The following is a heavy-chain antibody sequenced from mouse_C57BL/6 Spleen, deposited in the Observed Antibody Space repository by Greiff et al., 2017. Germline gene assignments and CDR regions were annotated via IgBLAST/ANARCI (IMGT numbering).Heavy chain of an antibody. V-gene: IGHV1-55*01. Sequence: QVQLQQPGAELVKPGASVKMSCKASGYTFTSYWITWVKQRPGQGLEWIGDIYPGSGSTNYNQKFQSKATLTVDTSSSTAYMQLSSLTSEDSAVYYCARRREDQVFYAMDYWGQGTSVTVSS. D-gene: IGHD3-2*02. CDR2: IYPGSGST. J-gene: IGHJ4*01. CDR3: ARRREDQVFYAMDY. CDR1: GYTFTSYW.